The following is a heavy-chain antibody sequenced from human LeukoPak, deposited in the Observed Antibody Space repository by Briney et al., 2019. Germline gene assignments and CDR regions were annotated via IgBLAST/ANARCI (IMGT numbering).Heavy chain of an antibody. D-gene: IGHD3-16*01. CDR1: GFTFSNYG. V-gene: IGHV3-30*02. Sequence: PGGSLRLSCAASGFTFSNYGMHWVRQAPGKGLEWVTFIRTDGSNKYYADSVKGRFTISRDNSKNTLYLQMNSLRAEDTAVYYCFASDYEYHLNNDPWGHGTLVTVSS. CDR2: IRTDGSNK. CDR3: FASDYEYHLNNDP. J-gene: IGHJ5*02.